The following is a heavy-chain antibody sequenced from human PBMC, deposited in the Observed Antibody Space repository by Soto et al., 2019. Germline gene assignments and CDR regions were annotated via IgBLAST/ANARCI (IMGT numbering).Heavy chain of an antibody. CDR3: AKEVYSGSPLGH. D-gene: IGHD1-26*01. J-gene: IGHJ4*02. Sequence: GGSLRLSCAVSGFICSSYDMSWVRQAPGKGLEWVSTILVGGSTHYEDSVKGRFTLSRDNSRNTLYLQMNSLRAEDTAVYYCAKEVYSGSPLGHWGQGALVTVSS. V-gene: IGHV3-23*01. CDR2: ILVGGST. CDR1: GFICSSYD.